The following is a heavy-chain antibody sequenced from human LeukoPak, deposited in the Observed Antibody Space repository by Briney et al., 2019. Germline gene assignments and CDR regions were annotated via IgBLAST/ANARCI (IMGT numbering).Heavy chain of an antibody. V-gene: IGHV4-59*12. CDR3: ARGRYVTTRGGAAAGFLDY. J-gene: IGHJ4*02. CDR1: GGSISSYY. Sequence: SETLSLTCTVSGGSISSYYWSWIRQPPGKGLEWIGYIFYSGSTNYNPSLKSRVTISVDTSQNQFSLRLSSVTAADTAVYYCARGRYVTTRGGAAAGFLDYWGQGTLVTVST. D-gene: IGHD6-13*01. CDR2: IFYSGST.